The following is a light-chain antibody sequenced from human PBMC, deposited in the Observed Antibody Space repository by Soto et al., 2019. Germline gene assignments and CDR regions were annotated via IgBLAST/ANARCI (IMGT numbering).Light chain of an antibody. CDR1: QSIDTY. J-gene: IGKJ1*01. CDR2: AAS. CDR3: QQSYTTPRT. Sequence: DIQMTQSPSSLSASVGDRVTITCRASQSIDTYLNWYQQKPGKAPKLLIYAASNLHSGVPSRFGGSGSGTHFTLTVSILQPEDFATYYCQQSYTTPRTFGQGTKVEIK. V-gene: IGKV1-39*01.